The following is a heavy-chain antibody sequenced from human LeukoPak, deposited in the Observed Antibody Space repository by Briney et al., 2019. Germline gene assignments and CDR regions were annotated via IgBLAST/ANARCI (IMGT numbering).Heavy chain of an antibody. CDR1: GGSIRSYY. V-gene: IGHV4-59*12. Sequence: ASETLSLTCTVSGGSIRSYYWSWMRQPPGKGLEWIGYIYYTGSINYSPSLESRVTISVDTSKNQFSLKLSSVTAADTAVYYCARKWWNQGFNYWGQGTLVTVSS. CDR2: IYYTGSI. D-gene: IGHD2-15*01. J-gene: IGHJ4*02. CDR3: ARKWWNQGFNY.